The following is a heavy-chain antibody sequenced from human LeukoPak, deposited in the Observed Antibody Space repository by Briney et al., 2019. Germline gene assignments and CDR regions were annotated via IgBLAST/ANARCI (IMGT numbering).Heavy chain of an antibody. Sequence: ASVKVSCKTSGYTFTSYDISSVRQATGQGLEWMGWMNPISGNTGYAQKFQGRVTMTRNTSISTAYMELSNLRYEDTAVYYCARGDIAAIALGLWGQGTLVTVSS. CDR1: GYTFTSYD. J-gene: IGHJ4*02. CDR3: ARGDIAAIALGL. CDR2: MNPISGNT. V-gene: IGHV1-8*01. D-gene: IGHD6-6*01.